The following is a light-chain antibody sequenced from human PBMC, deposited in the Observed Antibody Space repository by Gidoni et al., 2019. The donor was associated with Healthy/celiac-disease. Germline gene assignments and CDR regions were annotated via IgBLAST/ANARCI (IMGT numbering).Light chain of an antibody. Sequence: QSALTQPASVSGFPGQSITISCTGTSSDVGGYNYVSWYQQHPGEAPKLMIYEVSNRPSGVSNRFSGSKSGNTASLTISGLQAEDEADYYCSSYTSSSTPVYVFGTGTKVTVL. V-gene: IGLV2-14*01. CDR2: EVS. CDR3: SSYTSSSTPVYV. CDR1: SSDVGGYNY. J-gene: IGLJ1*01.